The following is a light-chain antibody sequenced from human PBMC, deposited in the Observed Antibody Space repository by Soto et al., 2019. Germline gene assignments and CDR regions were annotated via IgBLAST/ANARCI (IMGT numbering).Light chain of an antibody. V-gene: IGKV3-11*01. CDR3: QQRSHWPPIT. Sequence: ELVLTQSPATLSLSPGERATLSCRASQSVGTYLAWYQHKPGQAPRLLIHDASSRAAGIPARFSGSGSGTAFTLTITGLEPEDFAMYYCQQRSHWPPITFGPGNRVDIK. CDR2: DAS. J-gene: IGKJ3*01. CDR1: QSVGTY.